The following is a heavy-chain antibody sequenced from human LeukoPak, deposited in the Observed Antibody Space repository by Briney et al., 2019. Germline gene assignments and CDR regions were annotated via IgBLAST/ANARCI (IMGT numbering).Heavy chain of an antibody. CDR1: DYSISSGYY. CDR2: IYRNGVT. J-gene: IGHJ3*02. Sequence: SETLSLTCTVSDYSISSGYYWGWIRQPPGKGLEWIGSIYRNGVTFSNASLRSRLSISVDTSKNQFSLRLSSVTAADTAVYYCGRSYHDDAWAAFDMCGQGTVVTISS. CDR3: GRSYHDDAWAAFDM. D-gene: IGHD2-2*01. V-gene: IGHV4-38-2*02.